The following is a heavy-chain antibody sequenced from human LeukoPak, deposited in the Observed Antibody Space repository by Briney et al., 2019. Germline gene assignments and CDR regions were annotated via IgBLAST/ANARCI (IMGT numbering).Heavy chain of an antibody. CDR2: ISRSGSTI. V-gene: IGHV3-11*01. J-gene: IGHJ3*02. CDR3: AKQCAISVDPNFDN. CDR1: GFIFSDYY. Sequence: PGGSLRLSCAASGFIFSDYYMSWIRQAPGKWLEWDSYISRSGSTIYYADSVKGRFTISRDNAKNSLYLQMNSLRAEDTAVYYCAKQCAISVDPNFDNWGQGTMVTVSS. D-gene: IGHD2-21*01.